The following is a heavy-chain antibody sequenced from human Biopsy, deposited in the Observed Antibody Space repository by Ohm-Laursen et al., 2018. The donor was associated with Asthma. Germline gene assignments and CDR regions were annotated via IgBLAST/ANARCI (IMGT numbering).Heavy chain of an antibody. CDR3: AREGVAGTHIED. CDR2: ISYDGSSI. J-gene: IGHJ4*02. Sequence: SLRLSCSASGFSFGSYGMHWVRQAPGKGLEWVAVISYDGSSIYYADSVKGRFTISRDNSKNTLSLQMNSLTAEDTAVYYCAREGVAGTHIEDWGQGTLVTVSS. V-gene: IGHV3-30*03. D-gene: IGHD6-19*01. CDR1: GFSFGSYG.